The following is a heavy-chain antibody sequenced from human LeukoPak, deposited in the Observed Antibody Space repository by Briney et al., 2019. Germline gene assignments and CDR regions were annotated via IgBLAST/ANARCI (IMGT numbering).Heavy chain of an antibody. CDR3: ARRLSGYDSFDI. D-gene: IGHD3-22*01. Sequence: GASVKVSCKASGYTFTSYAMHWVRQAPGQRLEWMGWINAGNGNTKYSQKFQGRVTITRDTSASTAYMELSSLRSEDTAVYYCARRLSGYDSFDIWGQGTIVTVSS. CDR2: INAGNGNT. J-gene: IGHJ3*02. CDR1: GYTFTSYA. V-gene: IGHV1-3*01.